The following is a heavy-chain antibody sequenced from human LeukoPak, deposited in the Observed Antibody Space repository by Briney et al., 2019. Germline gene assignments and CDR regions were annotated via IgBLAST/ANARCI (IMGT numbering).Heavy chain of an antibody. Sequence: PGGPLRLSCGASGFTFSSYSMNWVRQAPGKGLEWVSSISSSSSYIYYADSVKGRFTMSRDNAQNSLYLQMNSLRAEDTAVYYCARGGYDIVDYWGQGTLVTVSS. V-gene: IGHV3-21*01. CDR1: GFTFSSYS. J-gene: IGHJ4*02. CDR3: ARGGYDIVDY. CDR2: ISSSSSYI. D-gene: IGHD3-9*01.